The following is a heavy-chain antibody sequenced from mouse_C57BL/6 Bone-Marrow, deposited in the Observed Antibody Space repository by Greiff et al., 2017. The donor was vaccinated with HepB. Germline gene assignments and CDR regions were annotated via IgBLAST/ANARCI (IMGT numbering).Heavy chain of an antibody. CDR2: IYPGDGDT. CDR3: ARRNYGSSPHWYFDV. CDR1: GYAFSSSW. J-gene: IGHJ1*03. V-gene: IGHV1-82*01. Sequence: VQRVESGPELVKPGASVKISCKASGYAFSSSWMNWVKQRPGKGLEWIGRIYPGDGDTNYNGKFKGKATLTADKSSSTAYMQLSSLTSEDSAVYFCARRNYGSSPHWYFDVWGTGTTVTVSS. D-gene: IGHD1-1*01.